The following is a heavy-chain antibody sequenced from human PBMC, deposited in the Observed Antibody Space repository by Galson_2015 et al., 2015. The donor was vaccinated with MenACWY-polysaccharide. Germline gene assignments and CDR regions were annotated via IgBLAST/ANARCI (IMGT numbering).Heavy chain of an antibody. D-gene: IGHD3-22*01. CDR1: GGSFTNYF. Sequence: SEPLSLTCAVYGGSFTNYFWTWIRQSPEKGLEWIAEINHAGSATYNPTLRSRVTVSVDPSKNQFSINLTSVTAADTAVYYCARAWSSGYYSDYWGQGIPVTISS. CDR3: ARAWSSGYYSDY. J-gene: IGHJ4*02. V-gene: IGHV4-34*01. CDR2: INHAGSA.